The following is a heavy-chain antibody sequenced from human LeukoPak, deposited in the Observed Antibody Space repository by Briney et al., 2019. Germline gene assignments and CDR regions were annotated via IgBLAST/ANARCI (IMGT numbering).Heavy chain of an antibody. V-gene: IGHV1-2*02. J-gene: IGHJ4*02. Sequence: ASVKVSCKASGYTFTGYYMHWVRQAPGQGLEWMGWINPNSGGTNYAQKFQGRVTMTRDTSISTAYMELSRLRSDDTAVYHCARESLRYSGSPAHYWGQGTLVTVSS. D-gene: IGHD1-26*01. CDR1: GYTFTGYY. CDR3: ARESLRYSGSPAHY. CDR2: INPNSGGT.